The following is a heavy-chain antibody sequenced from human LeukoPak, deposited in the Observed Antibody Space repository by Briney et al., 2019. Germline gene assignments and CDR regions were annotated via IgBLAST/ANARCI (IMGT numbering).Heavy chain of an antibody. Sequence: SQTLSLTCAISGDSVSSNSAAWTWIRQSPSRGLEWLGRTYYRSKWYNEYAESSKSRITINPDTSKNQFSLQLNSVTPEDTAVYYCAREEGSVNDCWGQGTLVTVSS. CDR3: AREEGSVNDC. V-gene: IGHV6-1*01. CDR2: TYYRSKWYN. J-gene: IGHJ4*02. D-gene: IGHD1-26*01. CDR1: GDSVSSNSAA.